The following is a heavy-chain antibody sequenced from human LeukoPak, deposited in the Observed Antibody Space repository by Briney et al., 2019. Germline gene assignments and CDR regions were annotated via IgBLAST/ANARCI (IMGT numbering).Heavy chain of an antibody. V-gene: IGHV5-51*01. CDR2: IFVGDSDT. J-gene: IGHJ4*02. D-gene: IGHD3-3*01. CDR3: ARTYDFWSGYWLDY. Sequence: GESLKISCKGSGFTFTNYWIGWVRQMPGKGLEWMGIIFVGDSDTRYSPSFQGQVTISADKSISTAYLQWSSLKASDTAMYYCARTYDFWSGYWLDYWGQGTLVTVSS. CDR1: GFTFTNYW.